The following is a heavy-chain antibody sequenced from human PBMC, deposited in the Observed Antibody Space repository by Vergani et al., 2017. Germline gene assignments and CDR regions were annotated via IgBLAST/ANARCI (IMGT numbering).Heavy chain of an antibody. CDR2: ISSSSSYI. Sequence: EVQLVESGGGLVKPGGSLRLSCAASGFTFSSYSMNWVRQAPGKGLEWVSSISSSSSYIYYADSVKGRFTISRDNAKNSLYLQMNSLRAEDTAVYYCARGAWATVVTVDYWGQGTLVTVSS. CDR3: ARGAWATVVTVDY. D-gene: IGHD4-23*01. J-gene: IGHJ4*02. CDR1: GFTFSSYS. V-gene: IGHV3-21*01.